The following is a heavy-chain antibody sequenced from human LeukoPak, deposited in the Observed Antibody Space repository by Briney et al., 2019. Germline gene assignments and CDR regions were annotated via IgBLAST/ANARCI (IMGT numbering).Heavy chain of an antibody. CDR1: GFTFSSYG. J-gene: IGHJ4*02. D-gene: IGHD2-15*01. Sequence: PGGSLRLSCAASGFTFSSYGMHWVRQAPGKGLEWVAFIRYDGSNKYYADSVKGRFTISRDNSKNTLYLQMNSLRAEDTAVYYCAKAHLGYCSGGSCYPFDYWGQGTLVTVSS. CDR2: IRYDGSNK. V-gene: IGHV3-30*02. CDR3: AKAHLGYCSGGSCYPFDY.